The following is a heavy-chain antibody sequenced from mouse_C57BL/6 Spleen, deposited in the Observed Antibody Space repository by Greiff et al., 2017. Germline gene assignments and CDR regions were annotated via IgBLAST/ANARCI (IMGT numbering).Heavy chain of an antibody. D-gene: IGHD1-1*01. Sequence: QVQLQQSGPELVKPGASVKLSCKASGYTFTSYDINWVKQRPGQGLEWIGWIYPRDGSTKYNEKFKGKATLTVDTSSSTAYMELHSLSSEDSAVYFCARYSSYGSSYEGWFAYWGQGTLVTVSA. J-gene: IGHJ3*01. CDR2: IYPRDGST. CDR3: ARYSSYGSSYEGWFAY. CDR1: GYTFTSYD. V-gene: IGHV1-85*01.